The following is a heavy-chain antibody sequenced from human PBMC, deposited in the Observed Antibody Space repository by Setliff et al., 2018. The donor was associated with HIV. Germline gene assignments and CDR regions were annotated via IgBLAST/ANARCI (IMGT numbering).Heavy chain of an antibody. CDR1: GGSISSSSYY. Sequence: PSETLSLTCTVSGGSISSSSYYWGWIRQPPGQGLEWIGRINYRGSTYYNPSLKSRVTISVHTSKSQFSLKLRSVTAADTAVYYCARALPLEWSHDGFDIWGQGTMVTVSS. V-gene: IGHV4-39*07. D-gene: IGHD3-3*01. J-gene: IGHJ3*02. CDR3: ARALPLEWSHDGFDI. CDR2: INYRGST.